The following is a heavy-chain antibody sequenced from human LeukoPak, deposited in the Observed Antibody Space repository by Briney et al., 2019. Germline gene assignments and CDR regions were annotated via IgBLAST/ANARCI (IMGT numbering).Heavy chain of an antibody. CDR2: VDPEDGET. J-gene: IGHJ4*02. CDR1: GYTFTDYY. Sequence: VTVSCLVSGYTFTDYYMHWVQQAPGNGLEWMGLVDPEDGETIYAEKFQGRVTITADTSTDTAYMELSSLRSEDTAVYYCATDRMARGVFDYWGQGTLVTVSS. CDR3: ATDRMARGVFDY. V-gene: IGHV1-69-2*01. D-gene: IGHD2-8*01.